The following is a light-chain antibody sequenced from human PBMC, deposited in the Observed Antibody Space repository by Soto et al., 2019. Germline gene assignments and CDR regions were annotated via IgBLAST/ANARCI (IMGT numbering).Light chain of an antibody. CDR3: SSYTSSSTRVV. CDR1: NSDVGGYNY. J-gene: IGLJ2*01. V-gene: IGLV2-14*03. CDR2: EVS. Sequence: QSALTQPASVSGSPGQSITISCTGTNSDVGGYNYVSWYQQHPGKAPKLMIYEVSNRPSGVSNGFSGSKSGNTAPLTISGLQAEDEADYYCSSYTSSSTRVVFGGGTKLTVL.